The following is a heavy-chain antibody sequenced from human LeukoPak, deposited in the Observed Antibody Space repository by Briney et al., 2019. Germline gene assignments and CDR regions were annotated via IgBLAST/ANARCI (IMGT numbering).Heavy chain of an antibody. CDR2: IYYSGSI. CDR1: GGSISSSSYY. Sequence: SETLSLTCTVSGGSISSSSYYWGWIRQPPGKGLEWIGNIYYSGSIYYNPSLKSRVTISIDTSRNQFSLNLNYVTAADTAVYYCTRDSSINWGFFDYWGQGSLVTVSS. D-gene: IGHD7-27*01. CDR3: TRDSSINWGFFDY. J-gene: IGHJ4*02. V-gene: IGHV4-39*07.